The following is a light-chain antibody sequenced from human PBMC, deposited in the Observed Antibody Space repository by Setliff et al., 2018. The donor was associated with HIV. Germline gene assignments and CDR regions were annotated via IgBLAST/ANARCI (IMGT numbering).Light chain of an antibody. V-gene: IGLV2-11*03. CDR3: CSYAGTYTYI. CDR2: DVS. CDR1: SSDVGAYNY. J-gene: IGLJ1*01. Sequence: PGQSVTFSCTGSSSDVGAYNYVSWYQQHPGKAPKLIIYDVSKRPSGVPDRFSGSKSGDTASLTISGLQSEDEADYYCCSYAGTYTYIFGTGTKVTVL.